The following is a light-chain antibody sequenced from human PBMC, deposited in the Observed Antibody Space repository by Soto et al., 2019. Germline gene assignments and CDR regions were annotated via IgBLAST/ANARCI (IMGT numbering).Light chain of an antibody. CDR1: SSDVGSYNL. V-gene: IGLV2-23*03. J-gene: IGLJ2*01. CDR3: CSYAGSSTFERHVV. Sequence: QSVLTQPASVSGSPGQSITISCTGTSSDVGSYNLVSWYQQHPGKAPKLMIYEGSKRPSGVSNRFSGSKSGNTASLTISGLQAEDEADYYCCSYAGSSTFERHVVFGGGTKLTVL. CDR2: EGS.